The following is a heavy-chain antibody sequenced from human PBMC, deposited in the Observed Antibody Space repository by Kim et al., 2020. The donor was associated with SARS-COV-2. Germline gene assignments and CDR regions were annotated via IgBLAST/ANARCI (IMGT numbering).Heavy chain of an antibody. D-gene: IGHD3-22*01. J-gene: IGHJ4*02. Sequence: SVKVSCKASGGTFSSYAISWVRQAPGQGLEWMGGIIPIFGTANYAQKFQGRVTITADESTSTAYMELSSLRSEDTAVYYCASLYYYDSSGYGFFDYWGQGTLVTVSS. V-gene: IGHV1-69*13. CDR3: ASLYYYDSSGYGFFDY. CDR1: GGTFSSYA. CDR2: IIPIFGTA.